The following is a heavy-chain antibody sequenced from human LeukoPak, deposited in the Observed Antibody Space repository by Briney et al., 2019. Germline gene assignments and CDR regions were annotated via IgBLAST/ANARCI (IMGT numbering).Heavy chain of an antibody. CDR3: ARDYSPGGGFDF. V-gene: IGHV4-59*01. CDR1: GGSISGFY. J-gene: IGHJ4*02. D-gene: IGHD4-11*01. CDR2: MDKSGST. Sequence: SETLSLTCTVDGGSISGFYWSWIRQPPGKGLEWIGYMDKSGSTTYNPSLKSRVTISVDTSKNQFSLKLSPVTAADTAVYYCARDYSPGGGFDFWGQGTLVTVSS.